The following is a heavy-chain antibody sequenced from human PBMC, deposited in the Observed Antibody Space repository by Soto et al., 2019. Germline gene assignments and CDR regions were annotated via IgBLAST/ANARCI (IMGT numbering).Heavy chain of an antibody. V-gene: IGHV4-31*03. J-gene: IGHJ6*02. CDR2: IYYSGST. D-gene: IGHD3-10*02. CDR3: ARDVRQGYYYYGMDV. Sequence: QVQLQESGPGLVKPSQTLSLTYTVSGGSISSGGYYWSWIRQHPGKGLEWIGYIYYSGSTYYNPSLKSRVTISVDTSKNQFSLKLSSVTAADTAVYYCARDVRQGYYYYGMDVWGQGTTVTVSS. CDR1: GGSISSGGYY.